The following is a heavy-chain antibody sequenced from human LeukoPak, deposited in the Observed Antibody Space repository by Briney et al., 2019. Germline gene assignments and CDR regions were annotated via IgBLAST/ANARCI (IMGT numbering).Heavy chain of an antibody. D-gene: IGHD3-9*01. CDR2: INSDGSST. Sequence: PGGSLRLSCAASGFTFSSYWMHWVHQAPGKGLVWVSRINSDGSSTSYADSVKGRFTISRDNAKNTLYLQMNSLRAEDTAVYYCARDHPRGNDILTGYNAFDIWGQGTMVTVSS. CDR1: GFTFSSYW. V-gene: IGHV3-74*01. CDR3: ARDHPRGNDILTGYNAFDI. J-gene: IGHJ3*02.